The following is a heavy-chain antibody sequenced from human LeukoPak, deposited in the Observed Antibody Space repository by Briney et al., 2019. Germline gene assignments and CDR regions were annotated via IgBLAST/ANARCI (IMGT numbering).Heavy chain of an antibody. CDR1: GFTFSSSV. D-gene: IGHD4-17*01. Sequence: GGSLRLSCAGSGFTFSSSVMSWVRQAPGKGLERVSSLSGSGSTTYYADSVKGRFTISRDNSKNTLYLEINSLRAEDTAVYYCAKSGDPVAVTKLGYWGQGTLVTVSS. V-gene: IGHV3-23*01. CDR2: LSGSGSTT. CDR3: AKSGDPVAVTKLGY. J-gene: IGHJ4*02.